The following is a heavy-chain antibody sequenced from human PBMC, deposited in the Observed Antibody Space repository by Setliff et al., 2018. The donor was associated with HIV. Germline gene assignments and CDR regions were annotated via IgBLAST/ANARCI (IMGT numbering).Heavy chain of an antibody. Sequence: SETLSLTCTVSDDSIDSSSYYWGWIRQPPGKGLEWIGSIYNSGGTYYNPSLHGRVTISIDTSKNQFSLRLKSVTAADTAVYYCARHDYYDSGGFYTLYYFDYWGPGTLVTVSS. D-gene: IGHD3-22*01. CDR1: DDSIDSSSYY. CDR2: IYNSGGT. J-gene: IGHJ4*02. CDR3: ARHDYYDSGGFYTLYYFDY. V-gene: IGHV4-39*01.